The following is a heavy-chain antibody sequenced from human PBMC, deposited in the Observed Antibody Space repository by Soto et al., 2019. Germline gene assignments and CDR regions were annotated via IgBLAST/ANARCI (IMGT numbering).Heavy chain of an antibody. V-gene: IGHV3-33*01. Sequence: GGSLRLSCAASGFTFSSYGMHWVRQAPGKGLEWVAVIWYDGSNKYYAETVKGRFTISRDNSKNTLYLQMNSLRAEDTAVYYCARESGPRAFDIWGQGTMVTVSS. CDR2: IWYDGSNK. CDR1: GFTFSSYG. J-gene: IGHJ3*02. CDR3: ARESGPRAFDI.